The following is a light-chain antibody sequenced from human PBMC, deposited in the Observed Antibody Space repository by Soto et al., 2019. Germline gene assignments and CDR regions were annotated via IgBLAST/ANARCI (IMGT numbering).Light chain of an antibody. CDR2: DAS. V-gene: IGKV3-11*01. Sequence: EIVLTQCPATLSFSPGERATLSCRASQSVSSYLAWYQQKPGQAPRLLIYDASNRATGIPARFSGSGSGTDFTLTISSLEPEDFAVYYCQQRSNWPPTFGQGTRLEIK. CDR1: QSVSSY. J-gene: IGKJ5*01. CDR3: QQRSNWPPT.